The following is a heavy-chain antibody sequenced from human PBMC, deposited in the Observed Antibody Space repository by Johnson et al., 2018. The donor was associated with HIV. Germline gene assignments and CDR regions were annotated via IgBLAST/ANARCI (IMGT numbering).Heavy chain of an antibody. Sequence: VHLVESGGGLMKPGGSLRLSCAASGLTVSNIYMSWVRQAPGKGLEWVSVIYSGGNTYYAASVKGRFTLSRDTSKNTVFLQMNSLRAEDTAVYYCASGRPDGSGSYYVDAFHFWGQGTMLTVSS. CDR1: GLTVSNIY. D-gene: IGHD3-22*01. V-gene: IGHV3-53*01. CDR3: ASGRPDGSGSYYVDAFHF. J-gene: IGHJ3*01. CDR2: IYSGGNT.